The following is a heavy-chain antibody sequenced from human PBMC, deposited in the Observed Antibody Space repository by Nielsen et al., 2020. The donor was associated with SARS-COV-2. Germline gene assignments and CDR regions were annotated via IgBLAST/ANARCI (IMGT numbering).Heavy chain of an antibody. CDR3: ARGYYTVDY. Sequence: SETLSLTCTVSGGSISSDYWSWIRQPPGKGLKWIGYMFYNGRTNYSPSLKSRVTMSVDASKKHFSLKLWSVTAADTALYYCARGYYTVDYWGQGIQVTVSS. D-gene: IGHD3-22*01. J-gene: IGHJ4*02. CDR2: MFYNGRT. V-gene: IGHV4-59*01. CDR1: GGSISSDY.